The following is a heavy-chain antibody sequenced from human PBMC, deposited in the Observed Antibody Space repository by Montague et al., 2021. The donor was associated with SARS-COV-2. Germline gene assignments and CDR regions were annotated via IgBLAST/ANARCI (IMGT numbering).Heavy chain of an antibody. Sequence: SETLSLTCAVHGTSFSGYYWNRIRQPTGKGLEWIGEINHGGSNKYSPSLKSRLTISADTSKNQFSLKLTSVAAADTAVYYCARLRDGVVPSPILGVGPYYSYYYMDVWGRGTTVTVSS. J-gene: IGHJ6*03. CDR3: ARLRDGVVPSPILGVGPYYSYYYMDV. V-gene: IGHV4-34*01. CDR2: INHGGSN. CDR1: GTSFSGYY. D-gene: IGHD3-10*01.